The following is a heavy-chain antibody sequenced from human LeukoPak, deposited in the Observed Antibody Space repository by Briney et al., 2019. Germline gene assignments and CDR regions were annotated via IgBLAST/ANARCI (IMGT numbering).Heavy chain of an antibody. CDR2: IYSSGST. Sequence: SETLSLTXTVSGGSISSNFWTWIRQPAGKGLEWIGRIYSSGSTSYNPSLKSRVTMSVDTSKNQFSLTLSPVTAADTAVNYCARVKDSNGHYYWFDPWGQGTLVTVSS. D-gene: IGHD3-22*01. CDR3: ARVKDSNGHYYWFDP. CDR1: GGSISSNF. J-gene: IGHJ5*02. V-gene: IGHV4-4*07.